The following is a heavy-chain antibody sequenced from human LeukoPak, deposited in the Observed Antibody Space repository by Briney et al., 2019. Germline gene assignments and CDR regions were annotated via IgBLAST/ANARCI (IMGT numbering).Heavy chain of an antibody. CDR1: GYTFTSYG. CDR3: AGMWFGELSGI. V-gene: IGHV1-18*01. J-gene: IGHJ3*02. CDR2: ISAYNGNT. Sequence: ASVKVSFKASGYTFTSYGISWVRQAPGQGLEWMGWISAYNGNTNYAQKLQGRVTMTTDTSTSTAYMELRSLRSDDTAVYYCAGMWFGELSGIWGQGTMVTVSS. D-gene: IGHD3-10*01.